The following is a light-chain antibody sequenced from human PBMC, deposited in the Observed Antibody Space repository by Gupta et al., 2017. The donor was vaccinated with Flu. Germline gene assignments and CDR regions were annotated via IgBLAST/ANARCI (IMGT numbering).Light chain of an antibody. J-gene: IGLJ2*01. V-gene: IGLV2-8*01. CDR2: EVS. Sequence: VTISCTGTSSDVGGYNYVSWYQQHPGKAPKLMIYEVSKRPSGVPDRFSGSKSGNTASLTVSGLQAEDEADYYCSSYAGSNNHVVFGGGTKLTVL. CDR1: SSDVGGYNY. CDR3: SSYAGSNNHVV.